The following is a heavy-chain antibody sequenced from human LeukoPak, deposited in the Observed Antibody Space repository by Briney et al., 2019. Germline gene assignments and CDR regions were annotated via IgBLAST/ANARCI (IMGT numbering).Heavy chain of an antibody. CDR2: ISDSGGRT. J-gene: IGHJ4*02. CDR3: AKDPEPPGGSYEHRFDY. D-gene: IGHD3-16*01. V-gene: IGHV3-23*01. CDR1: GFTFSSYA. Sequence: PGGSLRLSGAASGFTFSSYAMNWVRQGPGKGLEWVSLISDSGGRTYYADSVKGRFTISRDNSINTLYLQMNSLRAEDTAVYYCAKDPEPPGGSYEHRFDYWGQGTLVTVSS.